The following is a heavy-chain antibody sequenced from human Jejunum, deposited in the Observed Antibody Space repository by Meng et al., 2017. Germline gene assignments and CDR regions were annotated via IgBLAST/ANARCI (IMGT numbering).Heavy chain of an antibody. CDR3: ARDSETYPTYFDY. CDR1: GGSVSSGFYY. Sequence: VHVTESGPGPVRPSETLSPTCTVSGGSVSSGFYYWSWIRQPPGKGLEWIGYISDSGTTNYNPSLKSRVTMSVDTSKNHFSLKLTSVTAADTAVYFCARDSETYPTYFDYWGQGTLVTVSS. V-gene: IGHV4-61*03. J-gene: IGHJ4*02. D-gene: IGHD5-24*01. CDR2: ISDSGTT.